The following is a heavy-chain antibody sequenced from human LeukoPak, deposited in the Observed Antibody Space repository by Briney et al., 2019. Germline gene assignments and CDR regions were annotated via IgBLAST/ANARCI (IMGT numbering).Heavy chain of an antibody. Sequence: GGSLRLSCAASGFTFSSYGMTWVRQAPGKGVEWVAVIRNDGSNKYYADTVKGRVTITRDNSQYTLYLHMNRLSAQDAAVYYCARGYFDYLLSYFDYWGRGTLVTVSS. V-gene: IGHV3-30-3*01. CDR3: ARGYFDYLLSYFDY. D-gene: IGHD3-9*01. CDR2: IRNDGSNK. CDR1: GFTFSSYG. J-gene: IGHJ4*02.